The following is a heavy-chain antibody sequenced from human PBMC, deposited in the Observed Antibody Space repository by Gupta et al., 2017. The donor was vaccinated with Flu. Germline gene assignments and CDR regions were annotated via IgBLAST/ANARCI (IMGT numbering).Heavy chain of an antibody. V-gene: IGHV1-2*02. J-gene: IGHJ3*01. CDR2: INPDRGAT. Sequence: FHWFLQAPGQGLEWIGWINPDRGATKYAQNFQGRVAMTMDTSKSTIYMDLQGRKSYDTDVYYFASKRPFCSDVGGYSTALSFAMDVWGQGTVVTVSA. CDR3: ASKRPFCSDVGGYSTALSFAMDV. D-gene: IGHD2-15*01.